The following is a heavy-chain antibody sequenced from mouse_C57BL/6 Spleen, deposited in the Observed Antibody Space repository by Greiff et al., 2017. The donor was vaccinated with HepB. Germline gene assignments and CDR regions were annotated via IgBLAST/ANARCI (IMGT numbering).Heavy chain of an antibody. J-gene: IGHJ3*01. V-gene: IGHV1-61*01. CDR1: GYTFTSYW. D-gene: IGHD2-2*01. CDR2: IYPSDSET. CDR3: ARSGYGYRFAY. Sequence: VQLQQPGAELVRPGSSVKLSCKASGYTFTSYWMDWVKQRPGQGLEWIGNIYPSDSETHYNQKFKDKATLTVDKSSSTAYMQLSSLTSEDSAIYYCARSGYGYRFAYWGQGTLVTVSA.